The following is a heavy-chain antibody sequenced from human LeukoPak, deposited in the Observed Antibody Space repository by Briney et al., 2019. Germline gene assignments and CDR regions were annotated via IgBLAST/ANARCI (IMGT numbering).Heavy chain of an antibody. Sequence: PSETLSRTCAVYGGSFSGYYWSRIRQPPGKGLQWIGEINHSGSTNYNPSLKSRVTISVDTSKNQFSLKLSSVTAADTAVYYCARAPYYYGSGRAPPLNVWGQGTTVTVSS. J-gene: IGHJ6*02. CDR3: ARAPYYYGSGRAPPLNV. D-gene: IGHD3-10*01. CDR2: INHSGST. CDR1: GGSFSGYY. V-gene: IGHV4-34*01.